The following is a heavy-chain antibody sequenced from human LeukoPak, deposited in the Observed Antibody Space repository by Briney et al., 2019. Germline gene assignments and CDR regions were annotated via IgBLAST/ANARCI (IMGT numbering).Heavy chain of an antibody. CDR3: ARVRFLEWSFDY. D-gene: IGHD3-3*01. J-gene: IGHJ4*02. V-gene: IGHV1-2*06. Sequence: ASVKVSCKASGYTFTGYYMRWVRQAPGQGLEWMGRINPNSGGTNYAQKFQGRVTMTRDTSISTAYMELSRLRSGDTAVYYCARVRFLEWSFDYWGQGTLVTVSS. CDR2: INPNSGGT. CDR1: GYTFTGYY.